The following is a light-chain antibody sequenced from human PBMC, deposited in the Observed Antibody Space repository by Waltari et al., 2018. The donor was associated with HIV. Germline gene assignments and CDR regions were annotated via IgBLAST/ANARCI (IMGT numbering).Light chain of an antibody. CDR1: QSVSSY. CDR3: QQRSNWPPA. V-gene: IGKV3-11*01. Sequence: EIVLTQSPATLSLSPGERATLSCRASQSVSSYFAWYQQKPGQAPRLLIYDESKRATGIPARFSGSGSGTDFTLTINSLEPEDFAVYYCQQRSNWPPAFGGGTKVEIK. CDR2: DES. J-gene: IGKJ4*01.